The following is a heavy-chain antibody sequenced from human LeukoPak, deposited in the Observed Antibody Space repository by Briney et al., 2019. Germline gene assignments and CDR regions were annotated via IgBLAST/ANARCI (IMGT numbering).Heavy chain of an antibody. D-gene: IGHD5-12*01. CDR1: GDSIASSSYY. CDR2: IYYIGST. Sequence: PSETLSLTCTVSGDSIASSSYYWGWIRQPPGKGLEWIGSIYYIGSTYYNPSLKSRVTISVDTSKNQFSLKLSSVTAADTAVYYCARDNDSGYDETYVDYWGQGTLVTVSS. CDR3: ARDNDSGYDETYVDY. V-gene: IGHV4-39*02. J-gene: IGHJ4*02.